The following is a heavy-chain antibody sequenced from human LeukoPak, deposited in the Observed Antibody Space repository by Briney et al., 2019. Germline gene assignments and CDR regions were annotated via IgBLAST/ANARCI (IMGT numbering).Heavy chain of an antibody. CDR1: GGSISSGGYS. V-gene: IGHV4-30-2*01. CDR3: ARGHVTRGYSYGRPYYYYGMDV. CDR2: IYHSGST. Sequence: SQTLSLTCAVSGGSISSGGYSWSWIRQPPGKGLEWIGYIYHSGSTNYNPSLKSRVTISVDTSKNQFSLKLSSVTAADTAVYYCARGHVTRGYSYGRPYYYYGMDVWGQGTTVTVSS. D-gene: IGHD5-18*01. J-gene: IGHJ6*02.